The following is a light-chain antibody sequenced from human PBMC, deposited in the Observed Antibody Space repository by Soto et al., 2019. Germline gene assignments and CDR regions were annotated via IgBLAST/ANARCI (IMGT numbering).Light chain of an antibody. CDR3: QQYGSYPST. CDR1: QSVSSSY. CDR2: GAS. J-gene: IGKJ4*01. Sequence: EIALTQSPGTLSLSPRERATLSCRASQSVSSSYLAWYQQKPGQAPRLLIYGASSRATGIPDRFSGSGSGTDFTLTISRLEPEDFAVYYCQQYGSYPSTFGGGTKVEIK. V-gene: IGKV3-20*01.